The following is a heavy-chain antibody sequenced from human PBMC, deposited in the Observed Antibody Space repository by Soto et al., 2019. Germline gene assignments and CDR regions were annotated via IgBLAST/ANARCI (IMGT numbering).Heavy chain of an antibody. CDR1: GASISSYY. J-gene: IGHJ4*02. CDR3: ARGGGYSYGY. D-gene: IGHD5-18*01. V-gene: IGHV4-59*01. CDR2: VSDSGST. Sequence: SETLSLTCTVSGASISSYYWSWIRQPPGKGLEWIGYVSDSGSTNYSPALKSRGTISVDTSKNQFSLRLSSVTAADTAVYYCARGGGYSYGYWGQGTLVTVSS.